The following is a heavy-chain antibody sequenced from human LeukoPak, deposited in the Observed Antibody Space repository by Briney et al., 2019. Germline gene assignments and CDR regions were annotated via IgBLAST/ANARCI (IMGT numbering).Heavy chain of an antibody. CDR2: ISYDGSNK. Sequence: GRSLRLSCAASGFTFSSYGMHWVHQAPGKGLEWVAVISYDGSNKYYADSVKGRFTISRDNSKNTLYLQMNSLRAEDTAVYYCARDLNSSGWYSLIGAFDIWGQGTMVTVSS. J-gene: IGHJ3*02. V-gene: IGHV3-30*03. D-gene: IGHD6-19*01. CDR3: ARDLNSSGWYSLIGAFDI. CDR1: GFTFSSYG.